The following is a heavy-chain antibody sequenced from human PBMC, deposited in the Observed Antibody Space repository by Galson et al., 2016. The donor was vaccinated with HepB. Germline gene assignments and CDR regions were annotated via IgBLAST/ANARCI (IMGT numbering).Heavy chain of an antibody. D-gene: IGHD2-21*01. CDR1: GYTFTSYA. CDR2: INAGNGNT. CDR3: ARSFCPSGVCAARYYQYGWDY. J-gene: IGHJ6*02. Sequence: SVKVSCKASGYTFTSYAMHWVRQAPGQRLEWMGWINAGNGNTKYSQKFQGRVTITRDTSASTAYMELSSLRSEDTAVYYCARSFCPSGVCAARYYQYGWDYWGQGTTVIVS. V-gene: IGHV1-3*01.